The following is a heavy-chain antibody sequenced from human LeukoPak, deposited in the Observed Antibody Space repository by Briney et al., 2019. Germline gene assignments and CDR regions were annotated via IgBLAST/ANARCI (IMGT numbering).Heavy chain of an antibody. CDR1: GFTFSNYG. D-gene: IGHD2-2*02. V-gene: IGHV3-30*03. CDR2: ISFDESNK. J-gene: IGHJ6*02. CDR3: ARDGPDLVVPAAIPGTNGMDV. Sequence: GGSLRLSCAASGFTFSNYGMHWVRQAPGKGLEWVAVISFDESNKYYADSVKGRFTISRDNSKNTLYLQMNSLRAEDAAVYYCARDGPDLVVPAAIPGTNGMDVWGQGTTVTVSS.